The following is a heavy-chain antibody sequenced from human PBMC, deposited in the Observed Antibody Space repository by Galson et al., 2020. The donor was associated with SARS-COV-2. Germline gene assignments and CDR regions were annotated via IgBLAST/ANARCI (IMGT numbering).Heavy chain of an antibody. CDR2: FDPEDGET. Sequence: GESLKISCKVSGYTLTELSMHWVRQAPGKGLEWMGGFDPEDGETIYAQKFQGRVTMTEDTSTDTAHMELSSLRSEDTAVYYCATGSGSYLGWFDPWGQGTLVTVSS. J-gene: IGHJ5*02. V-gene: IGHV1-24*01. D-gene: IGHD1-26*01. CDR1: GYTLTELS. CDR3: ATGSGSYLGWFDP.